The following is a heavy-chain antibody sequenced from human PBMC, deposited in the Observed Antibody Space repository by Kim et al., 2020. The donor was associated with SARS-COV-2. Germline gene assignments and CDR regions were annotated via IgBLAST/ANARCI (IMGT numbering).Heavy chain of an antibody. Sequence: GGSLRLSCVASGFTFSSYDMSWVRQAPGKGLEWVPGISGTGHSTYYADSVKGRFTISRDNSKNTVYLQMNSLRAEDTAVYYCAGPRYYFDYWGQGTLVTV. D-gene: IGHD1-20*01. CDR1: GFTFSSYD. CDR3: AGPRYYFDY. V-gene: IGHV3-23*01. CDR2: ISGTGHST. J-gene: IGHJ4*02.